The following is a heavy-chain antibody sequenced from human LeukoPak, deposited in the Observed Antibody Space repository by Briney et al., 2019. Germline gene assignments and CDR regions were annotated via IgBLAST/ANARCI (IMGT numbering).Heavy chain of an antibody. CDR1: GFTFSSYW. D-gene: IGHD5-18*01. CDR2: IEQDGSEK. V-gene: IGHV3-7*01. Sequence: GGSLRLSCAASGFTFSSYWMSWVRQAPGKGLEWVANIEQDGSEKYYVDSVKGRFTISRDNAKNSLYLQMNSLRAEDTAVYYCARGRYNYGYFYDYWGQGTLVTVSS. J-gene: IGHJ4*02. CDR3: ARGRYNYGYFYDY.